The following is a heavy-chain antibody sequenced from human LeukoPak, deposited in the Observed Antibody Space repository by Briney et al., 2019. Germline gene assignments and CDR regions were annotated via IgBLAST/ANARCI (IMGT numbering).Heavy chain of an antibody. CDR1: GFTFRDYF. CDR3: ARATYDSSAVDAFDI. Sequence: GGSLRLSCAASGFTFRDYFMSWIRQAPGKGLEWVAYTNTAGNTIYYADSMKGRFTISRDNAKNSLYMQMNTLRAEDTAVYYCARATYDSSAVDAFDIWGQGTMVTVSP. J-gene: IGHJ3*02. D-gene: IGHD3-22*01. V-gene: IGHV3-11*01. CDR2: TNTAGNTI.